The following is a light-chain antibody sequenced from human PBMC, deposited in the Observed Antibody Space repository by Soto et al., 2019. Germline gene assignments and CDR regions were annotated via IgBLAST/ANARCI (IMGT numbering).Light chain of an antibody. CDR2: DAS. CDR1: QSVSTY. J-gene: IGKJ5*01. V-gene: IGKV3-11*01. CDR3: QHRTNWPIT. Sequence: EIVLTQSPATLSLSPGESATLSCRASQSVSTYLAWYQQQPGQAPRLLIYDASNRATGIPARFSGSGSGTDFTLTISSLEPEDFAVYYCQHRTNWPITFGQGTRLEIK.